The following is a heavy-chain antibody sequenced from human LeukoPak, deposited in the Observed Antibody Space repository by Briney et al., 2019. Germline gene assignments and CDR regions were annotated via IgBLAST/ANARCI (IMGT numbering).Heavy chain of an antibody. Sequence: SETLSLTCTVSGGSISSSSYYWGWIRQPPGKGLEWIGSIYYSGSTNYNPSLKSRVTISVDTSKNQFSLKLSSVTAADTAVYYCVRDSYGYPFYFDYWGQGALVTVSS. V-gene: IGHV4-39*07. D-gene: IGHD5-18*01. CDR2: IYYSGST. CDR1: GGSISSSSYY. J-gene: IGHJ4*02. CDR3: VRDSYGYPFYFDY.